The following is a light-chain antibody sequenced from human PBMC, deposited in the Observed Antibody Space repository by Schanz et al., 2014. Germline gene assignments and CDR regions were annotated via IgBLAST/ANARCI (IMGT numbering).Light chain of an antibody. CDR3: QQYNKWPPLT. CDR2: SAS. CDR1: QNITNTF. Sequence: EIVLTQSPGTLSLSPGERATLSCRASQNITNTFLGWYQQKPGQGPRLLIFSASNRATGIPDRFSGSGSGTVFTLTISRLEPEDFAVYYCQQYNKWPPLTFGGGTKVEIK. J-gene: IGKJ4*01. V-gene: IGKV3-20*01.